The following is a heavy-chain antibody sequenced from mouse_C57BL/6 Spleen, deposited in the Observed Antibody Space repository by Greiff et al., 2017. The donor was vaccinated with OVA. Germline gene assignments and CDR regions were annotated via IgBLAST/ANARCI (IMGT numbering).Heavy chain of an antibody. D-gene: IGHD2-3*01. Sequence: VQLQQSGPELVKPGASVKISCKASGYAFSSSWMNWVKQRPGKGLEWIGRIYPGDGDTNYNGKFKGKPTLTADKSSSTAYMQLSSLTSEDSAVYFCARGEWLLRGAMDYWGQGTSVTVSS. J-gene: IGHJ4*01. V-gene: IGHV1-82*01. CDR3: ARGEWLLRGAMDY. CDR1: GYAFSSSW. CDR2: IYPGDGDT.